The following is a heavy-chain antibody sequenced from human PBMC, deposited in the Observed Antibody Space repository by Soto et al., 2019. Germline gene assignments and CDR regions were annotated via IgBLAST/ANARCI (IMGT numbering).Heavy chain of an antibody. D-gene: IGHD3-9*01. V-gene: IGHV3-33*01. CDR3: ARDPTDYYDILTGYYQGPDY. CDR1: GCTFSSYG. J-gene: IGHJ4*02. CDR2: IWYDGSNK. Sequence: GGSLRLSCAASGCTFSSYGMHWVRQAPGKGLEWVAIIWYDGSNKYYADSVKGRFTISRDNSKNTLYLQMNSLRAEDTAVYHCARDPTDYYDILTGYYQGPDYWGQGTLVTVSS.